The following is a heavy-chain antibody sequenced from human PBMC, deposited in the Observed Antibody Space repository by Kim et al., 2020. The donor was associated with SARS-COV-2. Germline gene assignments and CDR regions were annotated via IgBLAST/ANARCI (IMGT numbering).Heavy chain of an antibody. V-gene: IGHV3-53*01. CDR3: ASPHSRAFAYSLDD. CDR1: GISVSVNH. J-gene: IGHJ3*01. Sequence: GGSLRLSCAVSGISVSVNHMSWVRQAPGKGLEWVSGINGGGTVYEDSVKGRVTISRDNSKNTVSLQMHSLRAEDTAVYFCASPHSRAFAYSLDDWCQG. CDR2: INGGGT. D-gene: IGHD3-16*01.